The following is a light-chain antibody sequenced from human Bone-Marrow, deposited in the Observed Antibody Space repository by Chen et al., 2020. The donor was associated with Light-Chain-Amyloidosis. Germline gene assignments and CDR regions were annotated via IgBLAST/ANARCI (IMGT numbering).Light chain of an antibody. V-gene: IGKV1-27*01. Sequence: DIQMTQSPSSLSASVGDRVTLTCRASQGIGNYVAWYQQKPRKVPKLLVSAATTLQSGVPSRFRGSGSETQFTLTISSLQPEDVATYYCQKHENAPWTFGQGTTVEIK. J-gene: IGKJ1*01. CDR3: QKHENAPWT. CDR1: QGIGNY. CDR2: AAT.